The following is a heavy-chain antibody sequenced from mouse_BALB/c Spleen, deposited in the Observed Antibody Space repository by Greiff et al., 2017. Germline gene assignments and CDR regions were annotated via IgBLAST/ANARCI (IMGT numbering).Heavy chain of an antibody. CDR1: GYTFTSYN. CDR2: IYPGNGDT. V-gene: IGHV1-12*01. CDR3: GSGMGREDWFAY. J-gene: IGHJ3*01. Sequence: LQQPGAELVKPGASVKMSCKASGYTFTSYNMHWVKQTPGQGLEWIGAIYPGNGDTSYNQKFKGKATLTADKSSSTAYMQLSSLTSEDSAVYYRGSGMGREDWFAYWGQGTPVTVP.